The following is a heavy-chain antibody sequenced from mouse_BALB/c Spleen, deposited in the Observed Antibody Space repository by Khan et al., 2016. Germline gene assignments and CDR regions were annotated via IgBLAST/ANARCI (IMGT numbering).Heavy chain of an antibody. D-gene: IGHD1-1*01. J-gene: IGHJ2*01. CDR3: VIINGYYVDY. Sequence: QVQLQQPGAELAKPGASVKMSCKASGYTFTSYWMHWVKQRPGQGLEWIGYINPSTGYTEYNQTFKDKATLTADKSSSTAYMQLSSLTSEDSADYYCVIINGYYVDYWDQGTTITVSS. CDR2: INPSTGYT. V-gene: IGHV1-7*01. CDR1: GYTFTSYW.